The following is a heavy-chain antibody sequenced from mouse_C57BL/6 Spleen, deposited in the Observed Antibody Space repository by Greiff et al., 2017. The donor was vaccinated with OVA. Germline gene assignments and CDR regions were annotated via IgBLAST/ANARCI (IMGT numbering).Heavy chain of an antibody. CDR1: GFTFSSYA. V-gene: IGHV5-9-1*02. Sequence: EVKVVESGEGLVKPGGSLKLSCAASGFTFSSYAMSWVRQTPEKRLEWVAYISSGGDYIYYADTVKGRFTISRDNARNTLYLQMSSLKSEDTAMYYCTRDPNYYGSSYPYAMDYWGQGTSVTVSS. CDR2: ISSGGDYI. D-gene: IGHD1-1*01. CDR3: TRDPNYYGSSYPYAMDY. J-gene: IGHJ4*01.